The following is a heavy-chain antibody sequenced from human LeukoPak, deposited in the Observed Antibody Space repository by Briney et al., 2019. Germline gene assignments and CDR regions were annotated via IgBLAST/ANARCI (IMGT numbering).Heavy chain of an antibody. Sequence: GASVKVSCKASGYTFTSYYMHWVRQAPGQGLEWMGIINPSGGSTSYAQKFQGRVTMTRDTSTSTVYMELSSLRSEDTAVYYCARVPPIGRPYRLPPNADAFDIWGQGTMVTVSS. CDR3: ARVPPIGRPYRLPPNADAFDI. CDR1: GYTFTSYY. D-gene: IGHD1-26*01. J-gene: IGHJ3*02. V-gene: IGHV1-46*01. CDR2: INPSGGST.